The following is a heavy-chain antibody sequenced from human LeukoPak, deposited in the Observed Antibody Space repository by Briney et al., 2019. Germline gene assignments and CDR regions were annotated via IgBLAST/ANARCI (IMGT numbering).Heavy chain of an antibody. CDR3: ARETAVAGELYDS. D-gene: IGHD6-19*01. CDR1: GGSFSNYY. V-gene: IGHV4-34*01. J-gene: IGHJ4*02. CDR2: INHSGST. Sequence: SETLSLTCAVYGGSFSNYYWSWIRQPPGKGLEWIGEINHSGSTNYNPSLKSRVTISVDTSKNQFSLNLRSVTAADTAVYYCARETAVAGELYDSWGQGTLVTVSS.